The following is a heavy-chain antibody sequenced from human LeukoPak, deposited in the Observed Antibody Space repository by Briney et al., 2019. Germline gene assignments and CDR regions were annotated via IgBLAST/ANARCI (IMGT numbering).Heavy chain of an antibody. Sequence: QPGGSLRLSCAASGFTFSSYAMSWVRQAPGKGLEWVSAISGSGGSTYYADSVKGRFTISRDNSKNTLYLQVNSLRAEDTAVYYCAKVAVVVTAISSQFDYWGQGTLVTVSS. J-gene: IGHJ4*02. CDR2: ISGSGGST. D-gene: IGHD2-21*02. CDR1: GFTFSSYA. V-gene: IGHV3-23*01. CDR3: AKVAVVVTAISSQFDY.